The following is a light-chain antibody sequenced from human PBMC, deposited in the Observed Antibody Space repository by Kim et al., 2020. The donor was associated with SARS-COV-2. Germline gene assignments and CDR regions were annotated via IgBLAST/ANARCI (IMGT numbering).Light chain of an antibody. V-gene: IGLV1-40*01. Sequence: QSVLTQPPSVSGAPGQRVTISCTGSSSDIGAGYDVHWYQQLPGRAPKLLIYGNTNRPSGVPDRFSGSKSGTSASLAITELQAEDEADYYCQSYDSSPPNWVFGGGTKVTVL. CDR1: SSDIGAGYD. CDR2: GNT. J-gene: IGLJ3*02. CDR3: QSYDSSPPNWV.